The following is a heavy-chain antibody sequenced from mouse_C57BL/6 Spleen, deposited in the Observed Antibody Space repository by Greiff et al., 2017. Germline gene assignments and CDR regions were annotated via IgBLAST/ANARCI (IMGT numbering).Heavy chain of an antibody. CDR2: IHPNSGST. CDR1: GYTFTSYW. J-gene: IGHJ2*01. CDR3: ASHYYGSSGGY. Sequence: VQLQQPGAELVKPGASVKLSCKASGYTFTSYWMHWVKQRPGQGLEWIGIIHPNSGSTNYNEKFKSKATLTVDKSSSTAYMQLSSLTSEDSAVYYCASHYYGSSGGYWGQGTTLTVSS. V-gene: IGHV1-64*01. D-gene: IGHD1-1*01.